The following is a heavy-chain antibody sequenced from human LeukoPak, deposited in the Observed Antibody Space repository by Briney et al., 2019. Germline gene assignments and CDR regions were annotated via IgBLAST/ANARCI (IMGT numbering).Heavy chain of an antibody. D-gene: IGHD4-23*01. CDR3: ATSTVVTPAAFPFDY. CDR2: IIPIFGTA. CDR1: GGTFSSYA. V-gene: IGHV1-69*01. Sequence: GSSVKVSCKASGGTFSSYAISWVQQAPGQGLEWMGGIIPIFGTANYAQKFQGRVTITADESTSTAYMELSSLRSEDTAVYYCATSTVVTPAAFPFDYWGQGTLVTVSS. J-gene: IGHJ4*02.